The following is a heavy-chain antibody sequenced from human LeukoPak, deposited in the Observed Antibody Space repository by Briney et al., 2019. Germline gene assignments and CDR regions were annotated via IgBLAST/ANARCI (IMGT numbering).Heavy chain of an antibody. CDR3: ARISGDTAMEGAIDY. D-gene: IGHD5-18*01. CDR1: GFTFSSYE. J-gene: IGHJ4*02. V-gene: IGHV3-48*03. CDR2: ISSSGSTI. Sequence: GGSLRLSCAAPGFTFSSYEMNWVRQAPGKGLEWVSYISSSGSTIYYADSVKGRFTISRDNAKNSLYLQMNSLRAEDTAVYYCARISGDTAMEGAIDYWGQGTLVTVSS.